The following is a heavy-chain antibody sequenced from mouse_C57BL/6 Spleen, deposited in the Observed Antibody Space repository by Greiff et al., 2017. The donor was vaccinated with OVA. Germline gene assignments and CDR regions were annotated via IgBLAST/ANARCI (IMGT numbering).Heavy chain of an antibody. V-gene: IGHV5-17*01. J-gene: IGHJ3*01. Sequence: EVKLVESGGGLVKPGGSLKLSCAASGFTFSDYGMHWVRQAPEQGLEWVAYISSGSSTIYYADTVKGRFTISRDNTKNTLFLQMTSLGSEDTAIYYCAQLGLFAYWGQGTLVTVSA. CDR3: AQLGLFAY. CDR1: GFTFSDYG. CDR2: ISSGSSTI. D-gene: IGHD4-1*02.